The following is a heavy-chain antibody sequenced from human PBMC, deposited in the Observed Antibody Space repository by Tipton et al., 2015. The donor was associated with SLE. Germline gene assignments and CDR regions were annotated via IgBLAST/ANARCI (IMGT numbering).Heavy chain of an antibody. Sequence: TLSLTCSVSGVSISTSRYYWGWIRQSPGQGLEWVGSLYAGGSTYSHPSLKSRASISADASKNQFSLSVNSVTAADTAVYYCARDQSSSSWYRHAFDIWGQGTMVTVSS. CDR2: LYAGGST. J-gene: IGHJ3*02. D-gene: IGHD6-13*01. CDR3: ARDQSSSSWYRHAFDI. V-gene: IGHV4-39*07. CDR1: GVSISTSRYY.